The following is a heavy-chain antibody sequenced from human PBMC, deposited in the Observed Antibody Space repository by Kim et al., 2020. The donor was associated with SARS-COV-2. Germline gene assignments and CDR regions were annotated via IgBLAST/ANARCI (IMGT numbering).Heavy chain of an antibody. V-gene: IGHV3-13*01. Sequence: GGSLRLSCATSGFTFSNYDMHWVRQDTEKGLEWVSAIGTIGDTYYPGSVKGRFTISRENAKNSLYLQMDSLRAEDTAVYYCARAALPYRSYLDVWGKGTTVSVSS. J-gene: IGHJ6*03. CDR3: ARAALPYRSYLDV. CDR2: IGTIGDT. CDR1: GFTFSNYD.